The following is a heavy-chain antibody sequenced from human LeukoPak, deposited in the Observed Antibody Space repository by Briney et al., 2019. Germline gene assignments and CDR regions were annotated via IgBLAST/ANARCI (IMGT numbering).Heavy chain of an antibody. CDR3: AKSSTYYDILTGYLGHYFEY. J-gene: IGHJ4*02. CDR2: ISGSGGST. D-gene: IGHD3-9*01. Sequence: GGSLRLSCAASGFTFSSYAMSWVRQAPGKGLEWVSAISGSGGSTYYADSVKGRFTISRDNSKNTLYLQMNSLRAEDTAVYYCAKSSTYYDILTGYLGHYFEYWGQGTLVTVSS. CDR1: GFTFSSYA. V-gene: IGHV3-23*01.